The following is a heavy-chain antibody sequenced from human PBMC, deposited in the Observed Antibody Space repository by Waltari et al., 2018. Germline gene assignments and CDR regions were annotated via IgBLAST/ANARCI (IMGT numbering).Heavy chain of an antibody. CDR1: GGTFSSYA. CDR2: IIPISGTA. CDR3: AREARKGYDSISLDY. D-gene: IGHD3-22*01. Sequence: QVQLVQSGAEVKKPGSSVKVSCKASGGTFSSYAISWVRQAPGQGLEWMGGIIPISGTANRAKKFQGRVTSTTDESTSTAYMELSSMRSEDTAVYYCAREARKGYDSISLDYWGQGTLVTGSS. J-gene: IGHJ4*02. V-gene: IGHV1-69*05.